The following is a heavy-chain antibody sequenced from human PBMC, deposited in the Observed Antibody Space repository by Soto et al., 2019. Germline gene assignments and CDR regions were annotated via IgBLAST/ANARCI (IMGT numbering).Heavy chain of an antibody. D-gene: IGHD2-2*01. Sequence: SVKVSCKASGGTFSSYAISWVRQAPGQGLEWMGGIIPIFGTANYAQKFQGRVTITADESTSTAYMELSSLRSDDTAVYYCAGCSSTSCSGWFDPWGQGTLVTVSS. CDR3: AGCSSTSCSGWFDP. J-gene: IGHJ5*02. CDR2: IIPIFGTA. V-gene: IGHV1-69*13. CDR1: GGTFSSYA.